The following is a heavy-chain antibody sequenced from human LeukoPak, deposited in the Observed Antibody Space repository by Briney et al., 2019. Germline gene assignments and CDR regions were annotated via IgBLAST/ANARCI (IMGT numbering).Heavy chain of an antibody. Sequence: SETLSLTCAVYGGSFSGYYWSWIRQPPGKGLEWIGEINHSGSTNYNPSLKSRVTISVDTSKNQFSLKLSPVTAEDTTVYYCARSSWYERWFAPWGQGTLVTVSS. CDR2: INHSGST. CDR3: ARSSWYERWFAP. J-gene: IGHJ5*02. V-gene: IGHV4-34*01. CDR1: GGSFSGYY. D-gene: IGHD6-13*01.